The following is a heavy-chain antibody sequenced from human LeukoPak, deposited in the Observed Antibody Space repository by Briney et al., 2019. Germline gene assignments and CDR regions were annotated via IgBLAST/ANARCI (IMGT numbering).Heavy chain of an antibody. V-gene: IGHV3-30-3*01. CDR1: GFTFSSYA. Sequence: GGSLRLSCAASGFTFSSYAMHWVRQAPGKGLEWVAVISYDGSNKYYADSAKGRFNISRDNSKNTVYLQMHSLRADDTAVYYCAFARAGIEAAGFDHWGQGTLVTVSS. D-gene: IGHD6-13*01. J-gene: IGHJ4*02. CDR3: AFARAGIEAAGFDH. CDR2: ISYDGSNK.